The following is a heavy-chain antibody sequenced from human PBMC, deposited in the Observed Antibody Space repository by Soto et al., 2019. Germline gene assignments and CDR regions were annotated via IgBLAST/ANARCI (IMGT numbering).Heavy chain of an antibody. CDR2: IIPIFGTA. Sequence: QVQLVQSGAAVRKPGSSVRVSCKASGGSFNRHTISWVRQAPGQGLEWLGGIIPIFGTANPAQKFQGRVTIIADESTSTVYMELSSLRSDDTAIYYCARGWGYDSTDYYYAYWGQGTLVIVSS. J-gene: IGHJ4*02. CDR1: GGSFNRHT. D-gene: IGHD3-22*01. CDR3: ARGWGYDSTDYYYAY. V-gene: IGHV1-69*01.